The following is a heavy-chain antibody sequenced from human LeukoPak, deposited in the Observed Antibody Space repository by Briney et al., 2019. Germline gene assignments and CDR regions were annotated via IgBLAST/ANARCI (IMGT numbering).Heavy chain of an antibody. CDR1: GFTFSSYA. D-gene: IGHD3-10*01. V-gene: IGHV3-30-3*01. CDR2: ISYDGSNK. J-gene: IGHJ6*02. CDR3: ARDLVTMVRGVIMGYYYYGMDV. Sequence: SGGSLRLSCAASGFTFSSYAMHWVRQAPGKGLEWVAVISYDGSNKYYADYVKGRFTISRDNSKNSLYLQMNSLRAEDTAVYYCARDLVTMVRGVIMGYYYYGMDVWGQGTTVTVSS.